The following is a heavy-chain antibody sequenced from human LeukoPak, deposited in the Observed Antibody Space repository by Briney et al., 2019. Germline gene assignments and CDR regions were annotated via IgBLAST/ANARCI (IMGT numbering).Heavy chain of an antibody. CDR2: ISSSSSYI. V-gene: IGHV3-21*04. CDR1: GFTFSSYS. D-gene: IGHD3-10*01. Sequence: KHGGSLRLSCAASGFTFSSYSMNWVRQAPGKGLEWVSSISSSSSYIYYADSVKGRFTISRDNSKNTLYLQMNSLRAEDTAVYYCAKDSPHYSAWGQGTLVTVSS. CDR3: AKDSPHYSA. J-gene: IGHJ5*02.